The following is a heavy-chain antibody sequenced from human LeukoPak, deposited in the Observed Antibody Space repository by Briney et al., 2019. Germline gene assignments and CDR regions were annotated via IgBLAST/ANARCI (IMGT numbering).Heavy chain of an antibody. V-gene: IGHV4-34*01. J-gene: IGHJ6*03. CDR1: GGSFSGYY. Sequence: SETLSLTCAVYGGSFSGYYWSWIRQPPGKGLEWIGEINHSGSTNYNPSLKSRVTISVDTSKNQFSLKLGSVTAADTAVYYCANAPFSSGWFPDYYYYYMDVWGKGTTVTVSS. CDR3: ANAPFSSGWFPDYYYYYMDV. D-gene: IGHD6-19*01. CDR2: INHSGST.